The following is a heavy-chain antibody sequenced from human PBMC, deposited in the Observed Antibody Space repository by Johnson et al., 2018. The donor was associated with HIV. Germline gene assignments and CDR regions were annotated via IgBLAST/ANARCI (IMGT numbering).Heavy chain of an antibody. J-gene: IGHJ3*02. CDR1: GFSFSNYW. CDR3: AKDFWPVGARGAFDI. CDR2: INSDGSST. D-gene: IGHD1-26*01. Sequence: VQLVESGGGLVQPGGSLRLSCAASGFSFSNYWMHWVRQPPGKGLVWVSRINSDGSSTSYADSVKGRFTISRDNAKNTLYLQMNSLRVEDTALYYCAKDFWPVGARGAFDIWGQGTMVTVSS. V-gene: IGHV3-74*01.